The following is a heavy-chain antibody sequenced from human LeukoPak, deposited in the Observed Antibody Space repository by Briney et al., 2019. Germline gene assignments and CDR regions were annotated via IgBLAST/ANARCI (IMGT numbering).Heavy chain of an antibody. V-gene: IGHV4-39*01. CDR2: MFHNGNT. CDR3: ARRPNYTYFYAMDV. D-gene: IGHD1-7*01. CDR1: GGSISSSSTYY. Sequence: RSSETLSLTCTVSGGSISSSSTYYWGWIRQPPGKGLEWIGSMFHNGNTYYNPSLKSRVTISVDTSTNQFSLKLYSVTAADTAVYYCARRPNYTYFYAMDVWGQGTTVTVSS. J-gene: IGHJ6*02.